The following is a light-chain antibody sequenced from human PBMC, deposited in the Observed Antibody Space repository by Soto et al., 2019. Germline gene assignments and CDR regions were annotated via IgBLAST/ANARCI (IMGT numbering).Light chain of an antibody. CDR2: GAS. V-gene: IGKV3-20*01. Sequence: EIVLTQSPGTLSLSPGERATLSCRASQSVSSSYLAWYQQKPGQAPRLLIYGASSRAPGIPDRFSGRGSGTDFTLTISILEPEDFALYYCQQYGSSRWTFGQGTKVQIK. CDR1: QSVSSSY. J-gene: IGKJ1*01. CDR3: QQYGSSRWT.